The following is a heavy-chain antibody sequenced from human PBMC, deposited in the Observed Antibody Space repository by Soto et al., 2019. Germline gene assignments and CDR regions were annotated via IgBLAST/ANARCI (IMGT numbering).Heavy chain of an antibody. V-gene: IGHV1-69*06. Sequence: QVQLVQSGAEVKKPGSSVKVSCKASGGTFSSYAISWVRQAPGQGLEWMGGIIPIFGTANYAQKFQGRVTITADKSTSTAYMELSSLRSEDTAVYYCASTIGTSCWYRALPRYYGMDVWGQGTTVTVSS. J-gene: IGHJ6*02. CDR2: IIPIFGTA. CDR1: GGTFSSYA. CDR3: ASTIGTSCWYRALPRYYGMDV. D-gene: IGHD6-19*01.